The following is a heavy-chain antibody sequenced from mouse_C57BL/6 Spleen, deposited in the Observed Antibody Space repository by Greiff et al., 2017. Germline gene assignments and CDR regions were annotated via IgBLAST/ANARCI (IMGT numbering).Heavy chain of an antibody. V-gene: IGHV2-3*01. J-gene: IGHJ4*01. CDR1: GFSLTSYG. Sequence: VKVVESGPGLVAPSPSLSITCTVSGFSLTSYGVSWVRQPPGKGLEWLGVIWGDGSTTYHSALISSLSIRKDNSKSQVFLKLNSVQTDDTATYYCAKQGAYYAMDYWGQGTSVTVSS. CDR3: AKQGAYYAMDY. CDR2: IWGDGST.